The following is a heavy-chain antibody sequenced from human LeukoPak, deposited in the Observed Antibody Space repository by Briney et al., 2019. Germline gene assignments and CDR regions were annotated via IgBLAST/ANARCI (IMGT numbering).Heavy chain of an antibody. CDR1: GGPISSSSYY. D-gene: IGHD3-10*01. V-gene: IGHV4-39*07. CDR3: ARDLLLSSVFDP. CDR2: IYYSGST. J-gene: IGHJ5*02. Sequence: SETLSLTCTVSGGPISSSSYYWGWIRQPPGKGLEWIGSIYYSGSTYYNPSLKSRVTISVDTSKNQFSLKLSSVTAADTAVYYCARDLLLSSVFDPWGQGTLVTVSS.